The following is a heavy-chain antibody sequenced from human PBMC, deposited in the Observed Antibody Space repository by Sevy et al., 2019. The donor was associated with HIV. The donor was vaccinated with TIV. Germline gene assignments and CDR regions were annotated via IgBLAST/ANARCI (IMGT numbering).Heavy chain of an antibody. Sequence: GGSLRLSCAASGFTFSSYWMHWVRQAPGKGLVWVSRINSDGSSTSYADSVKGRFTISRDNAKNTLYLQMNSLRAEDTAVYYWARDWCSGWYIDYWGQGTLVTVSS. CDR3: ARDWCSGWYIDY. CDR2: INSDGSST. CDR1: GFTFSSYW. J-gene: IGHJ4*02. V-gene: IGHV3-74*01. D-gene: IGHD6-19*01.